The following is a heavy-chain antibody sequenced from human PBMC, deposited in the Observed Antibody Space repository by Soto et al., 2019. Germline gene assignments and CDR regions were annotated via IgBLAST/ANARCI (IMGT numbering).Heavy chain of an antibody. V-gene: IGHV2-5*02. D-gene: IGHD2-21*01. Sequence: QITLKESGPTLVEPTETLTVTCTVSGFSLSGDGVGVGWLRQPPGKALEWLALIYWDDDQRYSPSLKTRLTITKDASKNQVVLTMTNMYPMDTATYYCAHAYGGTSWPNDAFDIWGQGTVVTVSS. CDR3: AHAYGGTSWPNDAFDI. CDR1: GFSLSGDGVG. J-gene: IGHJ3*02. CDR2: IYWDDDQ.